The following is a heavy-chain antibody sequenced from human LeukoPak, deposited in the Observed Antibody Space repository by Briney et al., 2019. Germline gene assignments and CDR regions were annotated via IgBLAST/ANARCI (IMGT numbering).Heavy chain of an antibody. Sequence: GGSLRLSCAASGFTFNNYNMNWVRQAPGKALEWGSSITSSGTYIFYADSVKGRLTIPRDNAKNSLYMKLNSLRAEETDVYYCARVYYYGSGSYFSAKRDAFDIWGQGTMVTVSS. V-gene: IGHV3-21*01. CDR2: ITSSGTYI. J-gene: IGHJ3*02. CDR1: GFTFNNYN. D-gene: IGHD3-10*01. CDR3: ARVYYYGSGSYFSAKRDAFDI.